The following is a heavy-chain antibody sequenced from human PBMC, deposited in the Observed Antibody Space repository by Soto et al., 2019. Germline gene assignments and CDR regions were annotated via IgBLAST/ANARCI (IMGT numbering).Heavy chain of an antibody. D-gene: IGHD6-13*01. CDR2: IYPSNSDT. Sequence: PGESLNLSCQGSGYNFAIYWIGWVLHMPGKGLEWMGIIYPSNSDTKYSPSFQGQVTIPANKSINTAYLQLSSLTASDTAVYCCARHRLYSSSWTTFDYWGQGALVTVSS. CDR3: ARHRLYSSSWTTFDY. J-gene: IGHJ4*02. V-gene: IGHV5-51*01. CDR1: GYNFAIYW.